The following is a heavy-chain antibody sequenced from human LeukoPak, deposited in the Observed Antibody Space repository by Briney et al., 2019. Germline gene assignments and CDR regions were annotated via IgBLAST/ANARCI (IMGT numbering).Heavy chain of an antibody. Sequence: ASVKVSCKASGYTFTSYYMHWVRQAPGQGLEWMGIINPSGGSTSYAQKFQGRVTMTRDTPTSTAIMELSSLRSEDTAVYYCARDQLPVVAAPKSRYYYYYMDVWGKGTTVTVSS. D-gene: IGHD2-15*01. CDR2: INPSGGST. CDR1: GYTFTSYY. CDR3: ARDQLPVVAAPKSRYYYYYMDV. V-gene: IGHV1-46*01. J-gene: IGHJ6*03.